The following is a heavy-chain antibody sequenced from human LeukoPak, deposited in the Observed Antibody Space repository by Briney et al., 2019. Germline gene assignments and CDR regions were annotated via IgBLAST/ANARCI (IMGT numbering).Heavy chain of an antibody. CDR3: AKDISIISFDY. J-gene: IGHJ4*02. CDR1: GFTFSNYA. D-gene: IGHD3-9*01. V-gene: IGHV3-23*01. Sequence: GGSLRLSCAASGFTFSNYAMSWVRQAPGKGPEWVSAISGSGGSTYYADSVKGRFTISRDNSKNTLYLQMNSLRAEDTAVYYCAKDISIISFDYWGQGTLVTVSS. CDR2: ISGSGGST.